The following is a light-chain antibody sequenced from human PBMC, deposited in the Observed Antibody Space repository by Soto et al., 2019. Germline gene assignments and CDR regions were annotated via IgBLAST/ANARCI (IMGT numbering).Light chain of an antibody. CDR3: QSFDSSLNGWV. V-gene: IGLV1-40*01. Sequence: QSVLTQPPSVSGAPGQRVTISCTGSSSNIGAGHDVHWYQQAPGTAPKLLVSGNTNRPSGVPDRFSGSNSGTSASLAITGLQAEDEADYYCQSFDSSLNGWVFGGGTKLTVL. J-gene: IGLJ3*02. CDR2: GNT. CDR1: SSNIGAGHD.